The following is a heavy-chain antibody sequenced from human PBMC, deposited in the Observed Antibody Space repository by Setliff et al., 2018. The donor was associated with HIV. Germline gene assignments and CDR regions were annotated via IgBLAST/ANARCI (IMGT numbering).Heavy chain of an antibody. CDR3: ARVVPEVAYGAYWFDP. CDR2: IYGSGST. CDR1: GGSIRSYY. Sequence: PSETLSLTCTVSGGSIRSYYWSWIRQPAGKGLEWIGRIYGSGSTNYNPSLESRVTMSVDTSKNQVSLKLNSVTAADAAVYYCARVVPEVAYGAYWFDPWGQGTLVTVSS. J-gene: IGHJ5*02. V-gene: IGHV4-4*07. D-gene: IGHD4-17*01.